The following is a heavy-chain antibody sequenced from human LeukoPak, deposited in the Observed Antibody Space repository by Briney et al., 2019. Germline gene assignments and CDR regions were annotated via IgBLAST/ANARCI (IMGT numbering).Heavy chain of an antibody. J-gene: IGHJ6*04. D-gene: IGHD1-1*01. Sequence: PGGSLRLCCAASGFTFTTYSMSWVRQAPGKGLEWVANIKKDGSDKYYVDSVKGRFTISRDNAKNSLYLQMNTLRAEDTAVYYCARDPYNWNDGGYGMDVWGKGTTVTVYS. CDR3: ARDPYNWNDGGYGMDV. CDR1: GFTFTTYS. CDR2: IKKDGSDK. V-gene: IGHV3-7*03.